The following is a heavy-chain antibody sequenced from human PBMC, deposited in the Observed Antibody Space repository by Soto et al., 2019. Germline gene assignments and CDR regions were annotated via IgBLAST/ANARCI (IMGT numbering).Heavy chain of an antibody. Sequence: KPSETLSLTCSVSGGSISSGYYFCTWIRQRPGEGLEWIGYISYSGSTNYNPSLESRITMSVDTSKNQFSLKLNSVTAADTAVYYCARESDWPRGYFESWGQGIQVTVSS. J-gene: IGHJ4*02. V-gene: IGHV4-31*03. CDR2: ISYSGST. D-gene: IGHD2-21*01. CDR3: ARESDWPRGYFES. CDR1: GGSISSGYYF.